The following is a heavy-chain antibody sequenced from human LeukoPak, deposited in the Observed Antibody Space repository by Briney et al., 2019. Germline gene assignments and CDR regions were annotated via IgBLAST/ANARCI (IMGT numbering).Heavy chain of an antibody. Sequence: KPSETLSLTCTVSGGSISGSSYYWGWIRQPPGKGLEWIGSIYYSGSTYYNPSLKSRVTISVDTSKNQFSLKLSSVTAADTAVYYCARLTTVLRYFDYWGQGTLVTVSS. CDR1: GGSISGSSYY. CDR3: ARLTTVLRYFDY. CDR2: IYYSGST. V-gene: IGHV4-39*01. J-gene: IGHJ4*02. D-gene: IGHD4-17*01.